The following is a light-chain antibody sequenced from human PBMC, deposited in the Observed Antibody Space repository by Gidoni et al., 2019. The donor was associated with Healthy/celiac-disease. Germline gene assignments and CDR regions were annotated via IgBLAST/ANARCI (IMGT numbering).Light chain of an antibody. CDR2: DAS. J-gene: IGKJ4*01. CDR3: QQRSNWLT. Sequence: DILLPQSPATLSLSPGERATLSCRASQSVSNYLAWYQQKPGQAPRLLIYDASNRATGIPARFSGNGSGTDFTLTISSLEPEDFAVYYCQQRSNWLTFGGGTKVEIK. V-gene: IGKV3-11*01. CDR1: QSVSNY.